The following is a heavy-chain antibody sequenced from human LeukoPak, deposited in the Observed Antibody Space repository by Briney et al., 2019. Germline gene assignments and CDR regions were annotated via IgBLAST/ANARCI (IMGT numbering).Heavy chain of an antibody. V-gene: IGHV3-30*01. CDR2: ISYDGSNK. Sequence: PGGSLRLSCAAPGFTFSSYAMHWVRQAPGKGLEWVAVISYDGSNKYYADSVKGRFTISRDNSKNTLYLQMNSLRAEDTAVYYCARDTSLSGYDFDYWGQGTLVTVSS. CDR3: ARDTSLSGYDFDY. D-gene: IGHD3-16*02. J-gene: IGHJ4*02. CDR1: GFTFSSYA.